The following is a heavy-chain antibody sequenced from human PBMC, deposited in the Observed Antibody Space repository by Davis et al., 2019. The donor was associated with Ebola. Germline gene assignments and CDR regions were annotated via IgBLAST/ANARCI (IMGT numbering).Heavy chain of an antibody. D-gene: IGHD2-8*01. Sequence: GSLRLSCAASGFTFSSYWMSWVRQPPGKGLEWIGEINHSGSTNYNPSLKSRVTISVDTSKNQFSLKLSSVTAADTAVYYCARGRVLMGYWGQGTLVTVSS. J-gene: IGHJ4*02. CDR3: ARGRVLMGY. CDR1: GFTFSSYW. CDR2: INHSGST. V-gene: IGHV4-34*01.